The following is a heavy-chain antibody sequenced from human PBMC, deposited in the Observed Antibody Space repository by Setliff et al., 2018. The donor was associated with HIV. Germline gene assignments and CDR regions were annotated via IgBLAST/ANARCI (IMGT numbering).Heavy chain of an antibody. CDR2: FYHSGNP. V-gene: IGHV4-34*01. D-gene: IGHD7-27*01. J-gene: IGHJ5*02. CDR1: GESFSDYY. Sequence: PSETLSLPCAVYGESFSDYYWSWIRQPPGKWLEWIGEFYHSGNPNYNPSLKSRVTISVETPKTRFSLKLTSVTAATTAVYYCARGLEAWGSAGLNWFDPWGQGTLVTVSS. CDR3: ARGLEAWGSAGLNWFDP.